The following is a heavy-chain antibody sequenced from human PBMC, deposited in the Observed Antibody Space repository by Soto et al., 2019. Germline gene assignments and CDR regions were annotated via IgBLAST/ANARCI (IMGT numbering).Heavy chain of an antibody. Sequence: QLQLQESGPGLVKPSETLSLTCTVSGGSISSSSYYWGWIRQPPGKGLEWIGSIYYSGSTYYNPSLKSRVTISVDPSKNQFSLKLSSVTAADTAVYYCAREVFTWELTPGYFDYWGQGTLVTVSS. CDR2: IYYSGST. J-gene: IGHJ4*02. V-gene: IGHV4-39*02. D-gene: IGHD1-26*01. CDR1: GGSISSSSYY. CDR3: AREVFTWELTPGYFDY.